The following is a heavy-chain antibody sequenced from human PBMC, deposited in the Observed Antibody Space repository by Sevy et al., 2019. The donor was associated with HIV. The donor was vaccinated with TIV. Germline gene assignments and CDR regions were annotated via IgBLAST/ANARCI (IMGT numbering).Heavy chain of an antibody. Sequence: GGSLRLSCAVSGFSFDSYGMTWVRQAPGKGLEWVSGISGSGTRTYYADSVKGRFSISRDNSKNRLYLQMNSLRGEDPAIYYCAKGGGGHYDPDEIGYYFYYYNMDVWGKGTTVTVSS. J-gene: IGHJ6*03. D-gene: IGHD3-22*01. CDR3: AKGGGGHYDPDEIGYYFYYYNMDV. V-gene: IGHV3-23*01. CDR1: GFSFDSYG. CDR2: ISGSGTRT.